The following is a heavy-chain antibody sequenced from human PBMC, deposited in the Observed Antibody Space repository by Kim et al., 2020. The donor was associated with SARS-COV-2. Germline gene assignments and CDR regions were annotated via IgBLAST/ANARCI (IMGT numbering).Heavy chain of an antibody. D-gene: IGHD2-15*01. CDR1: GYTFTSYG. CDR2: ISAYNGNT. CDR3: AAGCSGGSCYGDFDY. V-gene: IGHV1-18*01. Sequence: ASVKVSCKASGYTFTSYGISWVRQAPGQGLEWMGWISAYNGNTNYAQKLQGRVTMTTDTSTSTAYMELRSLRSDDTAVYYCAAGCSGGSCYGDFDYWGQGTLVTVSS. J-gene: IGHJ4*02.